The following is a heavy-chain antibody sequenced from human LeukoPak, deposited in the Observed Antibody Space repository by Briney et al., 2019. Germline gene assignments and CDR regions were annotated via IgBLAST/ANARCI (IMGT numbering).Heavy chain of an antibody. D-gene: IGHD3-22*01. J-gene: IGHJ4*02. V-gene: IGHV4-39*07. CDR2: IYYSGST. Sequence: SETLSLTCTVSGGPISSSSYYWGWIRQPPGKGLEWIGSIYYSGSTYYNPSLKSRVTISVDTSKNQFSLKLSSVTAADTAVYYCARASYDSSGYPVSFDYWGQGTLVTVSS. CDR1: GGPISSSSYY. CDR3: ARASYDSSGYPVSFDY.